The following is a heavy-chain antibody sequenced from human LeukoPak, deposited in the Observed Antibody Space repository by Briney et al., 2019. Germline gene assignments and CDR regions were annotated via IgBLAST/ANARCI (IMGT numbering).Heavy chain of an antibody. CDR3: ASLTGPTVTYY. Sequence: GGSLRLSCAASGFTFSSYAMHWVRQAPGKGLGWVAVISYDGSNKYYADSVKGRFTISRDNSKNTLYLQMNSLRAEDTAVYYCASLTGPTVTYYWGQGTLVTVSS. CDR2: ISYDGSNK. J-gene: IGHJ4*02. V-gene: IGHV3-30-3*01. D-gene: IGHD4-11*01. CDR1: GFTFSSYA.